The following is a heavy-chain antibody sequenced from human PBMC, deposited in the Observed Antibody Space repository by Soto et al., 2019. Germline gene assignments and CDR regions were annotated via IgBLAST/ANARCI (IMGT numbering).Heavy chain of an antibody. CDR2: IVVGSGNT. V-gene: IGHV1-58*02. J-gene: IGHJ6*02. Sequence: QMQLVQSGPEVKKPGTSVKVSCKASGFTFTSSAMQWVRQARGQRLEWIGWIVVGSGNTNYAQKFQERVTITRDMSTSTAYMELSSLRSEDTAVYYCAADGYCSGGSCYRSYYGMDVWGQGTTVTVSS. CDR1: GFTFTSSA. CDR3: AADGYCSGGSCYRSYYGMDV. D-gene: IGHD2-15*01.